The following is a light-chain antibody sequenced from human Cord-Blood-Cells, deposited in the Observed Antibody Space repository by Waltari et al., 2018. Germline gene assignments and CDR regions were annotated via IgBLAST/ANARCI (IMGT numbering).Light chain of an antibody. CDR3: QQYNSYSGT. J-gene: IGKJ2*02. CDR2: KAS. Sequence: DIQLPQSPSTLSASVGARVPITCRASQRISSWLAWYQQKPGKAPKLLIYKASSLESGVPSRFSGSGSGTEFSLTISSLQPDDFATYYCQQYNSYSGTFGQGTKLEIK. CDR1: QRISSW. V-gene: IGKV1-5*03.